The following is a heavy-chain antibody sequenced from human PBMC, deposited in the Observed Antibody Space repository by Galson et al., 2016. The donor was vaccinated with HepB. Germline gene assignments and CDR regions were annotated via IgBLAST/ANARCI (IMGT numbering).Heavy chain of an antibody. CDR1: GFTFSTYS. J-gene: IGHJ4*02. Sequence: SLRLSCAASGFTFSTYSMNWVRQAPGKGLEWIAYIRGGNTNTDYAVSVKGRFTISRDNAKNSLYLQMNSLRAEDTAVYYCARDLGYYRFDFWGQGTLVTVSS. V-gene: IGHV3-48*04. CDR3: ARDLGYYRFDF. CDR2: IRGGNTNT. D-gene: IGHD3-3*01.